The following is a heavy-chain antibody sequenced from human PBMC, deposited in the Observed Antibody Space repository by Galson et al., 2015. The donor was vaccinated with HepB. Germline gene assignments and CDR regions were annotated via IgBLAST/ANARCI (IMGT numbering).Heavy chain of an antibody. CDR1: GFTFSSYS. J-gene: IGHJ4*02. D-gene: IGHD2-21*02. V-gene: IGHV3-21*01. CDR3: ARDNQEPPRGGYCGGDCYSDY. Sequence: SLRLSCAASGFTFSSYSMNWVRQAPGKGLEWVSSISSSSSYIYYADSVKGRFTISRDNAKNSLYLQMNSLRAEDTAVYYCARDNQEPPRGGYCGGDCYSDYWGQGTLVTVSS. CDR2: ISSSSSYI.